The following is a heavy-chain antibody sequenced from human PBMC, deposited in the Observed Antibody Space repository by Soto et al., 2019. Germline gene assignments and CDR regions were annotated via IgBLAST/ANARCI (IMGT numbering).Heavy chain of an antibody. V-gene: IGHV4-59*01. D-gene: IGHD6-19*01. J-gene: IGHJ4*02. CDR3: ARDGIAVAGFDY. CDR1: GGSISSYY. CDR2: IYYSGST. Sequence: QVQLQESGPGLVKPSETLSLTCTVSGGSISSYYWSWIRQPPGKGLEWIGYIYYSGSTNYNPSLKSRVTISVDTSKNQFSLKLSSVTAADTAMYYCARDGIAVAGFDYWGQGTLVTVSS.